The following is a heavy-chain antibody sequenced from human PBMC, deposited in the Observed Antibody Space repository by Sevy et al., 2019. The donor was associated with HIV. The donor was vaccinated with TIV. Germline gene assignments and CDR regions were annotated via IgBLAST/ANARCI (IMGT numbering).Heavy chain of an antibody. J-gene: IGHJ6*02. Sequence: ASVKVSCKASGYTFTSYGISWVRQAPGQGLEWMGWISAYNGNTNYAQKLQGRVTMTTDTSTSEAYMGLRSLRSDDTAVYYCARDDVGQIIVVVPAAFFQAYYYYGMDVWGQGTTVTVSS. V-gene: IGHV1-18*01. CDR1: GYTFTSYG. D-gene: IGHD2-2*01. CDR3: ARDDVGQIIVVVPAAFFQAYYYYGMDV. CDR2: ISAYNGNT.